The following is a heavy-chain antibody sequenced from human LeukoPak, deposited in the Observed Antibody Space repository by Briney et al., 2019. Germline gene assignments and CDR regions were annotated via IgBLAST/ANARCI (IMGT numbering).Heavy chain of an antibody. J-gene: IGHJ3*01. CDR2: IYDSVNT. V-gene: IGHV4-59*01. D-gene: IGHD3-9*01. Sequence: SETLSLTCTVSGGSISSYYWSWIRQSPGKGLEWIGYIYDSVNTNYNPSLESRVTISVDTSKKQFSLKLTSVTAADTAVYFCARNVLRYFDWGLDVLDFWGQGIMVTVSS. CDR1: GGSISSYY. CDR3: ARNVLRYFDWGLDVLDF.